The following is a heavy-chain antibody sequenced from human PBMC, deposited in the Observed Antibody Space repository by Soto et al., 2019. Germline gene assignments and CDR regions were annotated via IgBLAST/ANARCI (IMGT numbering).Heavy chain of an antibody. CDR3: ARRKKKADALLDY. CDR2: IDPSDSYT. J-gene: IGHJ4*02. D-gene: IGHD6-19*01. CDR1: GYSFPTYW. Sequence: EVQLVQSGGEVKKPGESLKISCKGSGYSFPTYWISWVRQMPGKGLEWMGRIDPSDSYTSYRPSCQGHVTISVDKYISTALLQLSSLQGSDTAMYYCARRKKKADALLDYWGQGTLVTVSS. V-gene: IGHV5-10-1*03.